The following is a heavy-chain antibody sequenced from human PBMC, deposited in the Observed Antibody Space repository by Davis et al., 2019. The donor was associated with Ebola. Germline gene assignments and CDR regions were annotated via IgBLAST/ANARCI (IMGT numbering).Heavy chain of an antibody. CDR1: GFTFSSYA. V-gene: IGHV3-13*01. D-gene: IGHD3-10*02. CDR3: ARVFNGYYYGMDV. CDR2: IGTAGDT. J-gene: IGHJ6*02. Sequence: GESLKISCAASGFTFSSYAMSWVRQATGKGLEWVSAIGTAGDTYYPGSVKGRFTISRENAKNSLYLQMNSLRAGDTAVYYCARVFNGYYYGMDVWGQGTTVTVSS.